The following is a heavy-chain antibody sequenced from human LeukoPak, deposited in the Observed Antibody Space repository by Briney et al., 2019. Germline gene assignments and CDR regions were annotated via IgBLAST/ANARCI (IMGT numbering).Heavy chain of an antibody. CDR1: GYSFNSYG. D-gene: IGHD3-10*01. V-gene: IGHV1-18*01. CDR2: ISAYNGNT. CDR3: ARDLYYCGSGNYYPFDY. J-gene: IGHJ4*02. Sequence: ASVKVSCKASGYSFNSYGINWVRQAPGQGLEWMGWISAYNGNTNYAQKLQGRVTMTTDTSTSTAYMELRSLRSDDTAVYYCARDLYYCGSGNYYPFDYWGQGTLATVSS.